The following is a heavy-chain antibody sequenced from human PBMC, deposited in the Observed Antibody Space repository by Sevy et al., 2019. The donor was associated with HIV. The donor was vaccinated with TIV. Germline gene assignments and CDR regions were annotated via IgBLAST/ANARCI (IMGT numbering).Heavy chain of an antibody. CDR2: VTPNSGAT. V-gene: IGHV1-2*06. Sequence: ASVKVSSKASGYNFYIHWVRQAPGQGLEWMGRVTPNSGATTYAQRFQGRVAMTMDTSISTAYMELSGLKSDDTAIYYSAGQSLGWYNWFDPWGQGTLVTVSS. CDR1: GYNFY. D-gene: IGHD6-19*01. CDR3: AGQSLGWYNWFDP. J-gene: IGHJ5*02.